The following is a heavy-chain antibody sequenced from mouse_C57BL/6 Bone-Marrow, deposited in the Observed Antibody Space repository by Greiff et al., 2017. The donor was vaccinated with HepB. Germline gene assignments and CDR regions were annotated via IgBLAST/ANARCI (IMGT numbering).Heavy chain of an antibody. D-gene: IGHD1-1*01. Sequence: QVQLQQPGAELVRPGSSVKLSCKASGYTFTSYWMHWVKQRPIQGLEWIGKIDPSDSETHYNQKFKDKATLTVDKSSSTAYMQLSSLTSEDSAVYYCAREEYYGSSTAWFAYCGRGTLVTVSA. J-gene: IGHJ3*01. CDR1: GYTFTSYW. CDR2: IDPSDSET. CDR3: AREEYYGSSTAWFAY. V-gene: IGHV1-52*01.